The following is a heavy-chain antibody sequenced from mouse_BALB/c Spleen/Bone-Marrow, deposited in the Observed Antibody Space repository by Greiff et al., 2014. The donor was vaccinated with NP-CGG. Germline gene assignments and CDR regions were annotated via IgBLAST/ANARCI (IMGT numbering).Heavy chain of an antibody. J-gene: IGHJ4*01. D-gene: IGHD2-10*02. CDR2: INPYNDGT. CDR1: GYTFTSYV. CDR3: ARKVWYYAMDY. V-gene: IGHV1-14*01. Sequence: VQLKHSGPELVKPGASVKMSCKASGYTFTSYVMHWVKQKPGQGLEWIGYINPYNDGTKYNEKFKGKATLTSDKSSSTAYMELSSLTSEDSAVYYCARKVWYYAMDYWGQGTSATVSS.